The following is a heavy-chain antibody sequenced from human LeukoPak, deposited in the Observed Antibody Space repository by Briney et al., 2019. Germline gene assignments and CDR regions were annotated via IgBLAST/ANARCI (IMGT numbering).Heavy chain of an antibody. J-gene: IGHJ4*02. CDR2: INSDGSWT. Sequence: GSLRLSCAASGNYWMHWVRQAPGKGLVWVSHINSDGSWTSYADSVKGRFTISEDNAKNTVYLQMNNLRAEDTAVYYCVSFYETYWGRGTLVTVSS. V-gene: IGHV3-74*01. CDR1: GNYW. D-gene: IGHD2-2*01. CDR3: VSFYETY.